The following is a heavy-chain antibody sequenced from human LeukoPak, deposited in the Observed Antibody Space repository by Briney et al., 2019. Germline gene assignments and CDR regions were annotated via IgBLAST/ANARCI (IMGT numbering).Heavy chain of an antibody. CDR3: ARDNPPDY. CDR1: GFTFNNYW. J-gene: IGHJ4*02. V-gene: IGHV3-7*03. CDR2: IKQDGSEK. Sequence: PGGSLRLSCAVSGFTFNNYWMSWVRQAPGKGLEWVANIKQDGSEKSYVESVRGRFTISRDNAKNSLYLQLNSLRAEDTALYYCARDNPPDYWGQGTLVTVSS.